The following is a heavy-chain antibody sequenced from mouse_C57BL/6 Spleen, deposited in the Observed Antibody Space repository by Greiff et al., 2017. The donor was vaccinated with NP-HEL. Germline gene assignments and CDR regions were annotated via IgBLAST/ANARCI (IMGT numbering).Heavy chain of an antibody. CDR3: TTDSSGY. CDR2: IDPENGDT. Sequence: VQLQQSGAELVRPGASVKLSCKASGFTFTDAYMHWVKQRPEQGLEWIGWIDPENGDTEYASKFPGQATITADTSSNTAFLQLSSLTSEDTAVYYYTTDSSGYWGQGTLVTVSA. D-gene: IGHD3-2*02. V-gene: IGHV14-4*01. CDR1: GFTFTDAY. J-gene: IGHJ3*01.